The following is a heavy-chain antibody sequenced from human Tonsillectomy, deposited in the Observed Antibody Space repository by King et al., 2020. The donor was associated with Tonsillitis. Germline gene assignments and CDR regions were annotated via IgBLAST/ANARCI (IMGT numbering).Heavy chain of an antibody. V-gene: IGHV4-39*01. CDR3: ARAVTIFGVAFYYYYMDV. CDR2: IYYSGST. J-gene: IGHJ6*03. D-gene: IGHD3-3*01. CDR1: GGSISSSSYY. Sequence: QLQLQESGPGLVKPSETLSLTCTVSGGSISSSSYYWGWIRQPPGKGLEWIGSIYYSGSTYYNPSLKSRVTISVDTSKNQFSLKLSSVTAADTAVYYCARAVTIFGVAFYYYYMDVWGKGTTVTVSS.